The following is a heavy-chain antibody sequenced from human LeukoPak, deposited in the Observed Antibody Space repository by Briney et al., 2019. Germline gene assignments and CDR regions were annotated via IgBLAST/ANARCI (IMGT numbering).Heavy chain of an antibody. CDR3: ARDRQQLDPGGFDY. CDR2: INPNSGGT. D-gene: IGHD6-13*01. V-gene: IGHV1-2*02. J-gene: IGHJ4*02. CDR1: GYTFTGYY. Sequence: GASVKVSCKASGYTFTGYYMHWVRQAPGQGLEWMGWINPNSGGTNYAQKFQGRVTMTRDTSISTAYMELSRLRSDDTAVYYCARDRQQLDPGGFDYWGQGTLVTVSS.